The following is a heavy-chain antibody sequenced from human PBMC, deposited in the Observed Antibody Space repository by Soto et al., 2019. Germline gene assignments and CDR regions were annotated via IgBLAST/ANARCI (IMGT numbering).Heavy chain of an antibody. D-gene: IGHD5-18*01. Sequence: QVQLVQSGAEVKKPGASVKVSCKASGYTFTSYYMHWVRQAPGQGLEWMGIINPSGGSTSYAQKFQGRVVMTRDTSTSRVYMELSSLRSEDTAVYYCGRESQLSAHYYYYGMDVWGQGTTVTVSS. CDR2: INPSGGST. V-gene: IGHV1-46*01. J-gene: IGHJ6*02. CDR3: GRESQLSAHYYYYGMDV. CDR1: GYTFTSYY.